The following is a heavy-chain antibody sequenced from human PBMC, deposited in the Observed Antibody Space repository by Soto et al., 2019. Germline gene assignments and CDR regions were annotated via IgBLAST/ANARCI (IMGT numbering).Heavy chain of an antibody. J-gene: IGHJ6*02. D-gene: IGHD2-2*01. CDR1: GGTFSSYA. CDR3: ARHVPAAGYYYGMDV. CDR2: IIPIFGTA. V-gene: IGHV1-69*12. Sequence: QVQLVQSGAEVKKPGSSVKVSCKASGGTFSSYAISWVRQAPGQGLEWMGGIIPIFGTANYAQKFQGRVTITADASTSTACMERGSLRSEDTAVYYCARHVPAAGYYYGMDVWGQGTTVTVSS.